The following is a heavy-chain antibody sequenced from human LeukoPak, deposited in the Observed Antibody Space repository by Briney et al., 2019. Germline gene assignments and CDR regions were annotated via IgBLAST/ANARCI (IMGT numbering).Heavy chain of an antibody. J-gene: IGHJ4*02. CDR1: GFTFSAYW. V-gene: IGHV3-7*01. D-gene: IGHD5-12*01. Sequence: GGSLRLSCTASGFTFSAYWMRWVRQAPGKGLEWVASIHLGGNEKYHVDSVEGRFTVSRDNAKNSLYLQMNSLRTEDTAVYYCARLTLSASDWCYDYWGQGTLVTVSS. CDR3: ARLTLSASDWCYDY. CDR2: IHLGGNEK.